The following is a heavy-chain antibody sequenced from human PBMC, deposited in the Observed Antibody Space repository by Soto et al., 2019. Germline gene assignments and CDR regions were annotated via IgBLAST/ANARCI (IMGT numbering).Heavy chain of an antibody. CDR1: GYPLTDFY. D-gene: IGHD6-25*01. Sequence: QVQLVQSGAEVKKPGASVTVSCKTSGYPLTDFYIHWVRQAPGQGLEWMAWINPHTGDTNTALKFQGRVTMTRVTSINTAFMELTRLSSDDTAVYYCAREGGAAPGARREWYLDLWGRGTLVSVSS. CDR2: INPHTGDT. J-gene: IGHJ2*01. V-gene: IGHV1-2*02. CDR3: AREGGAAPGARREWYLDL.